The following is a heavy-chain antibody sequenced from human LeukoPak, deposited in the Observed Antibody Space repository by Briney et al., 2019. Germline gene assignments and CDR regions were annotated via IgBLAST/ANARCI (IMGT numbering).Heavy chain of an antibody. Sequence: GGSLRLSCAASGFTFSSYEMNWVRQAPGKGLEWVSYISSSGGTIYYADSVKGRFTISRDNAKNSLYLQMNSLRAEDTAVYYCARDRVGCGDHHFDYWGQGTLVTVSS. V-gene: IGHV3-48*03. D-gene: IGHD4-17*01. CDR2: ISSSGGTI. CDR1: GFTFSSYE. J-gene: IGHJ4*02. CDR3: ARDRVGCGDHHFDY.